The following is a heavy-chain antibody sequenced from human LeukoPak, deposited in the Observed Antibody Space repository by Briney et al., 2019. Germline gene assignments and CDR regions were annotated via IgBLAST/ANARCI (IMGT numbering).Heavy chain of an antibody. CDR1: GGSISSSNW. CDR2: IYHSGST. CDR3: ARDPSLSSSDIYYYYYMDV. V-gene: IGHV4-4*02. J-gene: IGHJ6*03. D-gene: IGHD6-6*01. Sequence: SGTLSLTCAVSGGSISSSNWWSWVRQPPGKGLEWIGEIYHSGSTNYNPSLKSRVTISVDKSKNQFSLKLSSVTAADTAVYYCARDPSLSSSDIYYYYYMDVWGKGTTVTVSS.